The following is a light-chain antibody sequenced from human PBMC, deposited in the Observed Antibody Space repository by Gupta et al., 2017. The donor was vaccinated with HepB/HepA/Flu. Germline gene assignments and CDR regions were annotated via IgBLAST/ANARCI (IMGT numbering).Light chain of an antibody. CDR2: QVS. V-gene: IGKV2-30*01. J-gene: IGKJ4*01. Sequence: DVVLTQSPLSLPVTLGQPASISCRSSQSLVFSDGNTFLHWFQQRPGQSPRRLLYQVSKRDSGVPARFRGSCSGTDFTLRISVLEVEDVSIYYCVQGTHWPTFGRGTKVEIK. CDR3: VQGTHWPT. CDR1: QSLVFSDGNTF.